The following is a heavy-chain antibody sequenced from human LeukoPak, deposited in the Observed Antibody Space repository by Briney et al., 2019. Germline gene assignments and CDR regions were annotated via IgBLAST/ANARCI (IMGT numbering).Heavy chain of an antibody. J-gene: IGHJ4*02. Sequence: SETLSLTCTVSGYSISSGYYWGWIRQLPGKGLEWIGSIYHSGSTYYNPSLKSRVTISVDTSKNQFSLKLSSVAAADTAVYYCARGPDCSSASCPYPYYFDYWGQGTLVTVSS. D-gene: IGHD2-2*01. CDR1: GYSISSGYY. CDR2: IYHSGST. CDR3: ARGPDCSSASCPYPYYFDY. V-gene: IGHV4-38-2*02.